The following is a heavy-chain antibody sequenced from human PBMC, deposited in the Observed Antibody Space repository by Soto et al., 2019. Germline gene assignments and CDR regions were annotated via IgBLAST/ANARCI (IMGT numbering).Heavy chain of an antibody. V-gene: IGHV3-33*01. D-gene: IGHD2-15*01. CDR2: IWYDGSNK. J-gene: IGHJ3*02. CDR3: ARDTDIVVVVAYSFDI. Sequence: GGSLRLSCAASGFTFSSYGMHWVRQAPGKGLEWVAVIWYDGSNKYYADSVKGRFTISRDNSKNTLYLQMNSLRAEDTAVYYCARDTDIVVVVAYSFDIWGQGTMVTVS. CDR1: GFTFSSYG.